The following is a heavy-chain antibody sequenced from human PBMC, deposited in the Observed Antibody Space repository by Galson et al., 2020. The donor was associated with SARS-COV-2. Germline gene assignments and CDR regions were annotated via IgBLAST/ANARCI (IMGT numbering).Heavy chain of an antibody. CDR1: GFTFSNAW. V-gene: IGHV3-15*01. CDR2: IKSKTDGGTT. J-gene: IGHJ4*02. Sequence: GGSLRLSCAASGFTFSNAWMSWVRQAPGKGLEWVGRIKSKTDGGTTDYAAPVKGRFTISRDDSKNTLYLQMNSLKTEDTAVYYCTTVLLGDFDWLGFSWVADYWGQGTLVTVSS. CDR3: TTVLLGDFDWLGFSWVADY. D-gene: IGHD3-9*01.